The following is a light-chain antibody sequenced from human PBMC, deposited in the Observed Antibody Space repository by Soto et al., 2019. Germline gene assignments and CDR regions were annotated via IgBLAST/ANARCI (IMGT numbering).Light chain of an antibody. CDR3: QQYYSVPLN. Sequence: DIVMTQSPDSLAVSLGERATINCRSSQSVLYSSNNKNYLAWYQQKPGQPPKLLIYWASTRESGVPDRVSGSGSGTGFTLTISSLQAEDVAVYYCQQYYSVPLNFGGGTKVEIQ. V-gene: IGKV4-1*01. CDR1: QSVLYSSNNKNY. CDR2: WAS. J-gene: IGKJ4*01.